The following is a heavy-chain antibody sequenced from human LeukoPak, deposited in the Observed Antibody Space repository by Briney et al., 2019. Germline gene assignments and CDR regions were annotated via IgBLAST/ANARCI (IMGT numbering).Heavy chain of an antibody. Sequence: SETLSLTCTVSGGSSSRRNFYWGWIRQPPGKGLEWIGCMYYSGRTYNNPSLQSRVTISEDTSKNQFSLRLTSVTAADAAVYYCARHAGGYSKYCFDYWGQGTLVTVSS. D-gene: IGHD2-8*02. CDR2: MYYSGRT. V-gene: IGHV4-39*01. CDR1: GGSSSRRNFY. CDR3: ARHAGGYSKYCFDY. J-gene: IGHJ4*02.